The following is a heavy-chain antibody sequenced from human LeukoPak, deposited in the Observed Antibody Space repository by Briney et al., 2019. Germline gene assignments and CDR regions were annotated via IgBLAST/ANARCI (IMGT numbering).Heavy chain of an antibody. Sequence: GGSLRLSCAASGFTFSSHAMYWVRQAPGKGLEWVAAISYDGSGKHYGESVKGRFTISRDNSKNTLYMQMNSLRAEDTAVYYCARDDIAADGKGFDYWGQGTLVTVSS. J-gene: IGHJ4*02. CDR1: GFTFSSHA. V-gene: IGHV3-30-3*01. CDR3: ARDDIAADGKGFDY. D-gene: IGHD6-13*01. CDR2: ISYDGSGK.